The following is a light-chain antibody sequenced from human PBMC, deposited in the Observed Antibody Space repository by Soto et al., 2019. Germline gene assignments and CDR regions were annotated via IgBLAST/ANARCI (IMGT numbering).Light chain of an antibody. V-gene: IGLV2-14*01. Sequence: QSALTQPASVSGSPGQSITISCTGTSSDVGGYNYVSWYQQHPGKAPKLMIYDVSNRPSGVSNRFSGLKSGNTASLTISGLQAEDEADYYCSSYTSSSTYVFGTGTKLTVL. CDR3: SSYTSSSTYV. CDR2: DVS. CDR1: SSDVGGYNY. J-gene: IGLJ1*01.